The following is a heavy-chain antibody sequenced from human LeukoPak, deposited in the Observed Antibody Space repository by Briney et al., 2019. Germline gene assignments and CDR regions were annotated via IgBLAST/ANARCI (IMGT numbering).Heavy chain of an antibody. CDR3: ARGNGWVCSSTSCYNWFDP. CDR1: GGSISSYY. J-gene: IGHJ5*02. V-gene: IGHV4-59*01. CDR2: IYYSGST. Sequence: SETLSLTCTVSGGSISSYYRSWIRQPPGKGLEWIGYIYYSGSTNYNPSLKSRVTISVDTSKNQLSLKLSSVTAADTAVYYCARGNGWVCSSTSCYNWFDPWGQGTLVTVSS. D-gene: IGHD2-2*01.